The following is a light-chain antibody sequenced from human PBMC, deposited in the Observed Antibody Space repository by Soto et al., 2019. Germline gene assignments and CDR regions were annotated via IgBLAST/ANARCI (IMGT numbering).Light chain of an antibody. CDR1: QTIGRF. CDR2: GAS. V-gene: IGKV1-39*01. Sequence: DILLTQSPSSLSASVGDRLTISCRASQTIGRFLNWYQQKPGKAPKFLIYGASTLQSGVPSRFSGSGSGTDFTLTISSLQPEDFATYFCQQSYNAPYTFGQGTKVDIK. CDR3: QQSYNAPYT. J-gene: IGKJ2*01.